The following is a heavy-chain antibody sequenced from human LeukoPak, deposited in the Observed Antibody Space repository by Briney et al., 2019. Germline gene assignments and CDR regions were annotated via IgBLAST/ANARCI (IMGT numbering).Heavy chain of an antibody. Sequence: SSETLSLNCTVSGGFISGYYWSWIRQPPGLGLEWIGYIYVSGSTNYNPSFTSRVTISAEASNNRFSLERSSVTAADSAVYYCAGDKATLRPPLDIWGQGRMVAVSS. D-gene: IGHD1-1*01. J-gene: IGHJ3*02. V-gene: IGHV4-59*01. CDR2: IYVSGST. CDR3: AGDKATLRPPLDI. CDR1: GGFISGYY.